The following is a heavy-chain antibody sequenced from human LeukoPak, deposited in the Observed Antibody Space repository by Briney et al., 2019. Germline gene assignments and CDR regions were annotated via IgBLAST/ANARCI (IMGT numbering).Heavy chain of an antibody. J-gene: IGHJ4*02. D-gene: IGHD1-1*01. V-gene: IGHV3-7*01. CDR3: VRDFSLTRLERPFDS. CDR2: IKQDGSEK. Sequence: GGSLRLSCAASGFTFSSYGMHWVRQAPGKGLEWVANIKQDGSEKYYVDSVKGRFTTSKDNAKNSLYLQMNSLRAEDTAVYYCVRDFSLTRLERPFDSWGQGTLVTVSS. CDR1: GFTFSSYG.